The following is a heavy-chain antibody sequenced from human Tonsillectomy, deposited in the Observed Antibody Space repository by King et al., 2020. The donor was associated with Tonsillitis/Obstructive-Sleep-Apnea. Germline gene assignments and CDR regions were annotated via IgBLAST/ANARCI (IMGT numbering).Heavy chain of an antibody. Sequence: VQLVESGGGLVQPGGSLRLSCAASGFTFSSYAMSWVRQAPGKGLEWVSAISGSGGSTYYADSVKGRFTISRDNSKNTLYLQMNSLRDEDTAVYYCAKDLGYYVSSDSQYFQHWGQGTLVTVSS. CDR1: GFTFSSYA. D-gene: IGHD3-22*01. CDR2: ISGSGGST. J-gene: IGHJ1*01. CDR3: AKDLGYYVSSDSQYFQH. V-gene: IGHV3-23*04.